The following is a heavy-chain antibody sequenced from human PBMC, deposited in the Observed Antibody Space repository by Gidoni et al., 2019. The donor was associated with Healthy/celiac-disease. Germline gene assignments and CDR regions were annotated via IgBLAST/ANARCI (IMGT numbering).Heavy chain of an antibody. J-gene: IGHJ4*02. CDR2: IYYSGST. Sequence: QVQLQESGPGLVKPSETLSLTCPVPGGSISSYYWSWIRQPPGKGLEWIGYIYYSGSTNYNPSLKSRVTISVDTSKNQFSLKLSSVTAADTAVYYCARDGGQWLNFDYWGQGTLVTVSS. CDR3: ARDGGQWLNFDY. V-gene: IGHV4-59*01. D-gene: IGHD6-19*01. CDR1: GGSISSYY.